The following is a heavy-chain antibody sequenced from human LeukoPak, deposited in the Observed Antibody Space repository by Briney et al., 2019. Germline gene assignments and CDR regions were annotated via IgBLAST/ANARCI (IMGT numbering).Heavy chain of an antibody. CDR3: AKGASDPNGDVFDV. CDR1: GYMFSNYY. D-gene: IGHD2-8*01. J-gene: IGHJ3*01. V-gene: IGHV1-46*01. Sequence: ASVKVSCKTSGYMFSNYYMHWVRQAPGQGLEWMGIISPSGGSTAYAQRFQGRVTMTRDTSTSTLYLELSSLRSEDTAVYYCAKGASDPNGDVFDVWGQGTMVTASS. CDR2: ISPSGGST.